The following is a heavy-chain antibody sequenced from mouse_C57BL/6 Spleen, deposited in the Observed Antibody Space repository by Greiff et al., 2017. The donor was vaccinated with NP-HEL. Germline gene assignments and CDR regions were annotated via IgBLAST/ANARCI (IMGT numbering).Heavy chain of an antibody. CDR1: GYTFTSYW. CDR2: IHPNSGST. J-gene: IGHJ4*01. V-gene: IGHV1-64*01. CDR3: AIMGYYDYDGAMDY. D-gene: IGHD2-4*01. Sequence: QVQLQQPGAELVKPGASVKLSCKASGYTFTSYWMHWVKQRPGQGLEWIGMIHPNSGSTNYNEKFKSKATLTVDKSSSPAYMQRRSLTSEDSAVYYCAIMGYYDYDGAMDYWGQGTSVTVSS.